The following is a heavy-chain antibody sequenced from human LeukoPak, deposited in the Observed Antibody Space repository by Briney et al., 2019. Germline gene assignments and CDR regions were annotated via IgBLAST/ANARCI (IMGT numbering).Heavy chain of an antibody. D-gene: IGHD7-27*01. J-gene: IGHJ4*02. Sequence: GGSLRLSCGASGFTFSRFGMHWVRQAPGKGLERVTYIRKDGTDKYYADSGKGRFTISRDSSKNMVYLQMNSLRAEDTAIYYCAKDSNWAFDYWGQGTLVSVSS. CDR3: AKDSNWAFDY. V-gene: IGHV3-30*02. CDR2: IRKDGTDK. CDR1: GFTFSRFG.